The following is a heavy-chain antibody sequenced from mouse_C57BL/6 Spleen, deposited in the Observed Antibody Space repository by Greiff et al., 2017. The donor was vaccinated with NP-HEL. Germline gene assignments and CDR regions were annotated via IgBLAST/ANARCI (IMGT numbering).Heavy chain of an antibody. CDR3: ARRAWYYGSSLNWYFDV. Sequence: QVTLKESGPGILQSSQTLSLTCSFSGFSLSTSGMGVSWIRQPSGKGLEWLAHIYWDDDKRYNSFLKSRLTISKDTSRNQVFLMITSVDTADTATYYCARRAWYYGSSLNWYFDVWGTGTTVTVSS. J-gene: IGHJ1*03. CDR2: IYWDDDK. CDR1: GFSLSTSGMG. D-gene: IGHD1-1*01. V-gene: IGHV8-12*01.